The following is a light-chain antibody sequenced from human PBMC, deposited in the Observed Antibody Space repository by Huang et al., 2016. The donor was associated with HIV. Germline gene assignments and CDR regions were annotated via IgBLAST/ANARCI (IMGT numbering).Light chain of an antibody. CDR2: DAT. J-gene: IGKJ2*03. CDR1: QDISNY. CDR3: QQFDNVPYS. V-gene: IGKV1-33*01. Sequence: DIQMTQSPSSLSASIGDRVTITCQASQDISNYLNWYQHKPGKAPKLLLYDATNSEAGVPSRFSGSGSGTDFTLTISRLQPEDFATYYCQQFDNVPYSFGQGTRLEIK.